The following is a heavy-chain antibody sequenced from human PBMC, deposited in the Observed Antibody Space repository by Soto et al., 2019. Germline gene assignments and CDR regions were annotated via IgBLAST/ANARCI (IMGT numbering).Heavy chain of an antibody. CDR2: ISYDGSNK. Sequence: QVQLVESGGGVVQPGRSLRLSCAASGFTFSIYGLYWVRQAPGKGLEWVAVISYDGSNKNYADSVKGRFTISRDNSQNKLYLQMNSLRADDTAVYYCAKEGATWSAAAPLSRAFDYWGQGTLVTVSS. CDR3: AKEGATWSAAAPLSRAFDY. V-gene: IGHV3-30*18. D-gene: IGHD6-13*01. CDR1: GFTFSIYG. J-gene: IGHJ4*02.